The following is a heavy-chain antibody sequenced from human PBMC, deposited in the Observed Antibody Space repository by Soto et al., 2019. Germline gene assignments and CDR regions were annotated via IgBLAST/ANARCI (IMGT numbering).Heavy chain of an antibody. CDR2: IFSNDEK. Sequence: KESGPVLVKPTETLTLTCTVSGFSLSNTRMGVSWIRQPPGKALEWLAHIFSNDEKSYSTSLKSRLTISKDTSKSQVVLTMTNMDPVDTATYYCAREYPGIAAVGFDPWGQGTLVTVSS. CDR3: AREYPGIAAVGFDP. D-gene: IGHD6-13*01. V-gene: IGHV2-26*01. J-gene: IGHJ5*02. CDR1: GFSLSNTRMG.